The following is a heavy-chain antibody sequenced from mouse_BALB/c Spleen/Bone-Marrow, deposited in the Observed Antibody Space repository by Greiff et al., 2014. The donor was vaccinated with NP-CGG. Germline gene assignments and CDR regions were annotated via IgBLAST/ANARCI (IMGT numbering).Heavy chain of an antibody. Sequence: VQLKESGGGLVKPGGSLKLSCAASGFAFSSYDTSWVRQTPEKRLEWVAYISSGGGSTYYPDTVKGRFTISRDNAKNTLYLQMSSLKSEDTAMYYCARPLYYYGSSPFYAMDYWGQGTSVTVSS. D-gene: IGHD1-1*01. CDR2: ISSGGGST. J-gene: IGHJ4*01. V-gene: IGHV5-12-1*01. CDR1: GFAFSSYD. CDR3: ARPLYYYGSSPFYAMDY.